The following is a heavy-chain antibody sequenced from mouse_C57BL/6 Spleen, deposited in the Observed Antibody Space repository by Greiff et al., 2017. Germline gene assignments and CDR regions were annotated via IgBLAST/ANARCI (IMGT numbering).Heavy chain of an antibody. V-gene: IGHV3-6*01. CDR3: ARGGGSSYFDY. J-gene: IGHJ2*01. D-gene: IGHD1-1*01. CDR2: ISYDGSN. CDR1: GYSITSGYY. Sequence: EVKLQESGPGLVKPSQSLSLTCSVTGYSITSGYYWNWIRQFPGNKLEWMGYISYDGSNNYNPSLKNRISITRDTSKNQFFLKLNSVTTEDTATYYCARGGGSSYFDYWGQGTTLTVSS.